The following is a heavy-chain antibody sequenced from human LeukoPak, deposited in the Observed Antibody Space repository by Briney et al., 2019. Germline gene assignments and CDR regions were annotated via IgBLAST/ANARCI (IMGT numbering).Heavy chain of an antibody. Sequence: PGGSLRLSCAASGFTFDDYGMSWVRQAPGKGLEWVSGINWNGGSTYYADSVKGRFTISRDNSKNTLYLQMNSLRAEDTAVYYCAKGDWNYYDSSGYFYWGQGTLVTVSS. V-gene: IGHV3-20*04. J-gene: IGHJ4*02. CDR2: INWNGGST. CDR1: GFTFDDYG. CDR3: AKGDWNYYDSSGYFY. D-gene: IGHD3-22*01.